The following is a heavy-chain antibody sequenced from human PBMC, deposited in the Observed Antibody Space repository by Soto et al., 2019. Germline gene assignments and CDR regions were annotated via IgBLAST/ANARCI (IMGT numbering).Heavy chain of an antibody. Sequence: SGGSLRLSCSASGFTFSSYAMHWVRQAPGKGLEYVSAISSNGGSTYYADSVKGRFTISRDNSKNTLYLQMSSLRAEDTAVYYCVKDRTPANVECLAPLLEDFEIGGQGTLVTVSS. CDR1: GFTFSSYA. J-gene: IGHJ3*02. CDR2: ISSNGGST. V-gene: IGHV3-64D*06. CDR3: VKDRTPANVECLAPLLEDFEI. D-gene: IGHD1-1*01.